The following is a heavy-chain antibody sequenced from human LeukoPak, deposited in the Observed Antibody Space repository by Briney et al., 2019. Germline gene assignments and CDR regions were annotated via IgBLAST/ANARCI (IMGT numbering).Heavy chain of an antibody. D-gene: IGHD4-23*01. Sequence: SQTLSLTCTVSGGSISSGTYYWSWIRQPAGKGLEWIGRIYTSGSTNYNPSLKSRITISVDTSKNQFSLKLSSVTAADTAVYYCASGYGGNPEYWGQGTLVTVSS. J-gene: IGHJ4*02. CDR3: ASGYGGNPEY. CDR2: IYTSGST. CDR1: GGSISSGTYY. V-gene: IGHV4-61*02.